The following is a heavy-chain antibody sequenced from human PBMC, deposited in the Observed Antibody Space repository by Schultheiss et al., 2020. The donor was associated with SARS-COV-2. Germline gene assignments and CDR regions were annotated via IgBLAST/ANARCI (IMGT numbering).Heavy chain of an antibody. V-gene: IGHV3-13*01. CDR2: IGTAGDT. CDR1: GFTFSSYD. D-gene: IGHD6-6*01. CDR3: ARDRRGYSSSYGMDV. Sequence: GGSLRLSCAASGFTFSSYDMHWVRQATGKGLEWVSAIGTAGDTYYPGSVKGRFTISRKNAKNSLYLQMNSLRAEDTAVYYCARDRRGYSSSYGMDVWGQGTTVTVSS. J-gene: IGHJ6*02.